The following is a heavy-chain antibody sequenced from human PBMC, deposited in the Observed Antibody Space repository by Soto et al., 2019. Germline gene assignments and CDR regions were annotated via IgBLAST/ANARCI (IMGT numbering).Heavy chain of an antibody. Sequence: SQTLSLTCAISGDSVSSNSAAWNWIRQSPSRGLEWLGRTYYRSKWYNDYAVSVKSRITINPDTSKNHVSLQLNSVPPEVTAAYYCARALGAPSGRSCPRAEYLQQWGKGTLVTVSS. CDR2: TYYRSKWYN. J-gene: IGHJ1*01. CDR3: ARALGAPSGRSCPRAEYLQQ. D-gene: IGHD2-15*01. CDR1: GDSVSSNSAA. V-gene: IGHV6-1*01.